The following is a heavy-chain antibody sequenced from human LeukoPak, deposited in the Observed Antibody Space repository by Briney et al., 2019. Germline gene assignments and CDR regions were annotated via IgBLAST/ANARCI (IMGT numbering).Heavy chain of an antibody. Sequence: SETLSLTCAVSGYSISSGYYWGWIRQPPGKGLEWIGSIYHSGSTYYNPSLKSRVTISVDTSKNQFSLKLSSVTAADTAVYYCASEGSNFDYWGQGTLVTVSS. CDR1: GYSISSGYY. J-gene: IGHJ4*02. V-gene: IGHV4-38-2*01. CDR2: IYHSGST. CDR3: ASEGSNFDY.